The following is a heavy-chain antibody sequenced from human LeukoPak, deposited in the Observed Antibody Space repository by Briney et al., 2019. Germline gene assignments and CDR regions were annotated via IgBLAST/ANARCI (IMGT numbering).Heavy chain of an antibody. CDR3: ARLGLEVGGPNWFDP. V-gene: IGHV3-7*01. Sequence: GGSLRLSCAALGFSFSSNWMGWVRQAPGKGLEWVAHIKRDGSQKYYLDSVKGRFTISRDNAKNSLYLQMNSLRVEDTAVYYCARLGLEVGGPNWFDPWGQGTLVTVSS. J-gene: IGHJ5*02. CDR2: IKRDGSQK. CDR1: GFSFSSNW. D-gene: IGHD1-1*01.